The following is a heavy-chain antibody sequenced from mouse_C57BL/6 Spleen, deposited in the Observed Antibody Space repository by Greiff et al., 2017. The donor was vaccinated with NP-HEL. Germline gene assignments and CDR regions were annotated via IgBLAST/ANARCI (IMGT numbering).Heavy chain of an antibody. J-gene: IGHJ3*01. CDR1: GYSITSGYY. CDR3: ARDGGLLPWFAY. D-gene: IGHD2-3*01. V-gene: IGHV3-6*01. CDR2: ISYDGSN. Sequence: VQLQQSGPGLVKPSQSLSLTCSVTGYSITSGYYWNWIRQFPGNKLEWMGYISYDGSNNYNPSLKNRISITRDTSKNQFFLKLNSVTTEDTATYYCARDGGLLPWFAYWGQGTLVTVSA.